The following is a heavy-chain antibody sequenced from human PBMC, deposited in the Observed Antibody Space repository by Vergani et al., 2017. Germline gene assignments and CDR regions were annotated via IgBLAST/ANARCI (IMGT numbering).Heavy chain of an antibody. D-gene: IGHD2/OR15-2a*01. Sequence: EVQLVESGGGLVKPGGSLRLSCAASGFSFSSYSMNWVRQAPGKGLEWVASISGSSGSVFYRDSVEGRFTITRDNAKKSVYLQMNSLRAEDTAMYFCKRGLCDSTHIRCSPPSYWGQGNQVTVSS. J-gene: IGHJ4*02. CDR1: GFSFSSYS. V-gene: IGHV3-21*02. CDR3: KRGLCDSTHIRCSPPSY. CDR2: ISGSSGSV.